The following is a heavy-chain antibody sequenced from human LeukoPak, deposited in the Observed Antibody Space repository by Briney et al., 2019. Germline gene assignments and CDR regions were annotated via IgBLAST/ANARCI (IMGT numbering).Heavy chain of an antibody. CDR1: GCTFSSYG. V-gene: IGHV3-30*02. D-gene: IGHD1-26*01. CDR3: AKDPTSPWYLLYYFDY. CDR2: IRYDGSNK. J-gene: IGHJ4*02. Sequence: GGSLRLSCAASGCTFSSYGMHWVRQAPGKGLEWVAFIRYDGSNKYYADSVKGRFTISRDNSKNTLYLQMNSLRAEDTAVYYCAKDPTSPWYLLYYFDYWGQGTLVTVSS.